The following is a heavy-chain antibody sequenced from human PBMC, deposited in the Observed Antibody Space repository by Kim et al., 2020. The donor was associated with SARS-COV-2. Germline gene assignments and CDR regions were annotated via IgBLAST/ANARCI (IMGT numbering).Heavy chain of an antibody. J-gene: IGHJ3*02. Sequence: YATPVKGRVTISRDDSKNTLYLQMNSLKTEDTAVYYCTTGSSGWNDAFDIWGQGTMVTVSS. CDR3: TTGSSGWNDAFDI. D-gene: IGHD6-19*01. V-gene: IGHV3-15*01.